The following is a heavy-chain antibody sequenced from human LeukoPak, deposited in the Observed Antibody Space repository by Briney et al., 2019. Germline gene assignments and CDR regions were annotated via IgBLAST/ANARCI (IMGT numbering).Heavy chain of an antibody. D-gene: IGHD6-19*01. CDR3: ARARCSSIDY. CDR2: INGDGNST. V-gene: IGHV3-74*03. Sequence: GGSLRLSCAASGFTFSKYWMHWVPHAPGKGLVWGARINGDGNSTSCAYADSEKGRITISRENGKNTVYLQMNSLRAEDTAVYYCARARCSSIDYWGQGTLVTVSS. J-gene: IGHJ4*02. CDR1: GFTFSKYW.